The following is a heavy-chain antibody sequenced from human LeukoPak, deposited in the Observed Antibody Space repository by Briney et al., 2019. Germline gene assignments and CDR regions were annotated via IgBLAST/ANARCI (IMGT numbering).Heavy chain of an antibody. CDR1: GFTFSYYW. CDR2: VNSDGRST. CDR3: TRVRGSAFDM. J-gene: IGHJ3*02. Sequence: GGSLRLFCAASGFTFSYYWMHWVRQAPGKGLVWVSRVNSDGRSTDYADSVKGRFTISRDNARNTVYLQMNNLRGEDMAVYYCTRVRGSAFDMWGQGTMVTVSS. D-gene: IGHD3-10*01. V-gene: IGHV3-74*01.